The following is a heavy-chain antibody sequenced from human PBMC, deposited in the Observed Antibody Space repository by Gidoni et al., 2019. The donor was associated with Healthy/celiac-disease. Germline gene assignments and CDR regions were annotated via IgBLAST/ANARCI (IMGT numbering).Heavy chain of an antibody. CDR3: AKQKISSSSDFDY. J-gene: IGHJ4*02. V-gene: IGHV3-23*01. D-gene: IGHD6-6*01. CDR1: GFTFSSYC. Sequence: VQLLESGGGLVQPGGSLGLSCAASGFTFSSYCMSVVRQAPGKGVEVVSSISCSGGSTYYADSGKGLFTISRYNSKNTLYLQMNSLRAEDTAVYYCAKQKISSSSDFDYWGQVTLVTVSS. CDR2: ISCSGGST.